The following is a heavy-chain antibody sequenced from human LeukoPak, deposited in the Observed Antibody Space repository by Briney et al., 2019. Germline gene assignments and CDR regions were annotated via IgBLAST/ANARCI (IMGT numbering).Heavy chain of an antibody. Sequence: GESLKISCKGSGYSFTSYWISWVRQMPGKGLEWMGRIDPSDSYTNYSPSSQGHVTISADKSISTAYLQWSSLKASDTAMYYCARTAPYDFHNSYWGQGTLVTVSS. CDR2: IDPSDSYT. J-gene: IGHJ4*02. D-gene: IGHD3-3*01. CDR3: ARTAPYDFHNSY. CDR1: GYSFTSYW. V-gene: IGHV5-10-1*01.